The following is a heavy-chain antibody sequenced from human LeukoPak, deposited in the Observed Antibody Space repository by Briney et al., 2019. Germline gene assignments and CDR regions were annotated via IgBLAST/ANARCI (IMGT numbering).Heavy chain of an antibody. CDR1: GGSINTYY. CDR2: IYYSGST. J-gene: IGHJ3*02. D-gene: IGHD3-10*01. V-gene: IGHV4-59*01. Sequence: SETLSLTCTVSGGSINTYYWSWIRQPPGKGLEWIGYIYYSGSTNYNPSLKSRVTISVDTSKDQFSLKLSSVTAADTAVYYCARMPYTGSAFDIWGQGTMVTVSS. CDR3: ARMPYTGSAFDI.